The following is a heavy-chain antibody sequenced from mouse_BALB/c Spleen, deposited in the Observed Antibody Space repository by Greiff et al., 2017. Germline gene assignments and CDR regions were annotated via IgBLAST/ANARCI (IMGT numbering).Heavy chain of an antibody. CDR1: GYAFTNYL. Sequence: QVQLQQSGAELVRPGTSVKVSCKASGYAFTNYLIEWVKQRPGQGLEWIGVINPGSGGTNYNEKFKGKATLTADKSSSTAYMQLSSLTSDDSAVYFCASNYGNYAWFAYWGQGTLVTVSA. J-gene: IGHJ3*01. D-gene: IGHD2-1*01. CDR3: ASNYGNYAWFAY. V-gene: IGHV1-54*01. CDR2: INPGSGGT.